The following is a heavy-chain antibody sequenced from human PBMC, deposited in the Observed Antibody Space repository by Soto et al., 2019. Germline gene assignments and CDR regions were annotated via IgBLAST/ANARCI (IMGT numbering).Heavy chain of an antibody. V-gene: IGHV3-30-3*01. D-gene: IGHD2-8*01. Sequence: GRSLRLSCAASGFTFSSYAMHWVRQAPGKGLEWVAVISYDGSNKYYADSVKGRFTISRDNSKNTLYLQMNSLRAEDTAVYYCARSPPPPPYCTNGVCYAAPFDYWGQGTLVTVSS. CDR3: ARSPPPPPYCTNGVCYAAPFDY. CDR1: GFTFSSYA. J-gene: IGHJ4*02. CDR2: ISYDGSNK.